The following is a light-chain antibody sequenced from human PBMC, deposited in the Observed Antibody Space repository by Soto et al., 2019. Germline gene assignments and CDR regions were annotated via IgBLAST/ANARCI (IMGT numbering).Light chain of an antibody. CDR2: AAS. V-gene: IGKV1-39*01. Sequence: EMTQSPSSLSASVGDRVTITCRASQSISSYLNWYQQKPGKAPKLLIYAASSLQSGVPSRFSGSGSGTDFTLTISSLQPEDFATYYCQQSYSTPRRFAQGTKADNK. CDR3: QQSYSTPRR. J-gene: IGKJ1*01. CDR1: QSISSY.